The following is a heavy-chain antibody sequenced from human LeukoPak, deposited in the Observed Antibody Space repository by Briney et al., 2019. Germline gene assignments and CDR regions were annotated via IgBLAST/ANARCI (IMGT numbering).Heavy chain of an antibody. CDR1: GFTFSNYE. Sequence: PGGSLRLSCAASGFTFSNYEMNWVRQAPGKGLEWVSYISSSGSTIYYADSVKGRFTISRDNAKNSLYLQMNSLRAEDTAVYYCARDTYYYYYYMDVWGKGTTVTISS. J-gene: IGHJ6*03. CDR3: ARDTYYYYYYMDV. V-gene: IGHV3-48*03. CDR2: ISSSGSTI.